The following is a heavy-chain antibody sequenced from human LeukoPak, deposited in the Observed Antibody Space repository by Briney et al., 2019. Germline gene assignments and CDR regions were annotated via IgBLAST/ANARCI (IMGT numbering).Heavy chain of an antibody. V-gene: IGHV1-8*01. D-gene: IGHD2/OR15-2a*01. CDR1: AYTFTRYD. CDR2: MNPNSGNT. J-gene: IGHJ6*03. Sequence: ASVKLSCKASAYTFTRYDINRVRQATGQGLEWMGWMNPNSGNTGYAQKFQGRVTMTKNTSITTAYMELSSLRSEDTAVYYCASALNWTTNSYYYMDVWGKGTTVTVSS. CDR3: ASALNWTTNSYYYMDV.